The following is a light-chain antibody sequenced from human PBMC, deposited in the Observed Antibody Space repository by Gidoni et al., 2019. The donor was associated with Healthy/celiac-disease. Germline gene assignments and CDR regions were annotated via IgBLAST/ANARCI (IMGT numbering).Light chain of an antibody. J-gene: IGKJ5*01. Sequence: DIQMTQSPSSLSASVGDRVTITCRASQIISSYLNWYQQKPGKAPKLLIYAASSLQSGVPSRFSGSGSGTDFTLTISSLQPEDFATYYCQQSYSTPQVTFGQGTRLEIK. CDR1: QIISSY. CDR3: QQSYSTPQVT. V-gene: IGKV1-39*01. CDR2: AAS.